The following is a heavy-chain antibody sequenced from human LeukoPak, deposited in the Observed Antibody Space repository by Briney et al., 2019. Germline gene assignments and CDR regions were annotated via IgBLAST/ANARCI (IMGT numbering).Heavy chain of an antibody. D-gene: IGHD6-13*01. Sequence: GDSVKVSCKASGYTFTSYWIQWVRQAPGQGLEWMGLINPDGGSTAYAHRFQGRVIMTRDTSTSTAYMDLSSLRSEDTAVYHCARAPRNSSTMLDFWGQGTLVTISS. CDR3: ARAPRNSSTMLDF. J-gene: IGHJ4*02. V-gene: IGHV1-46*01. CDR2: INPDGGST. CDR1: GYTFTSYW.